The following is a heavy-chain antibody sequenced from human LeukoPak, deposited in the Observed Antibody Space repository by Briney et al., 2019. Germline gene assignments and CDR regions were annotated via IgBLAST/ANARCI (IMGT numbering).Heavy chain of an antibody. CDR3: AKGVEVVPAAAHYFDY. J-gene: IGHJ4*02. CDR1: GFTFDDYA. CDR2: ISWSSGSI. D-gene: IGHD2-2*01. V-gene: IGHV3-9*01. Sequence: PGRSLRLSCAASGFTFDDYAMHWVRQAPGKGLEWVSGISWSSGSIGYADSVKGRFTISRDNAKNSLYLQMNSLRAEDTALYYCAKGVEVVPAAAHYFDYWGQGTPVTVSS.